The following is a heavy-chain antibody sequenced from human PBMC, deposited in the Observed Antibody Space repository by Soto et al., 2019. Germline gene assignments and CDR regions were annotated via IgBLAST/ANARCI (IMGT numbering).Heavy chain of an antibody. CDR2: IYPGDSET. Sequence: PGESLKISCQASGYIFTSNWIGWVRQMPGKGLEWMGIIYPGDSETRYGPSFQGRVTISADRSLNTVYLQWTSLKVSDTAMYYCARLVDSWGEPHYFDSWGQGTMVTVYS. D-gene: IGHD3-16*01. CDR3: ARLVDSWGEPHYFDS. CDR1: GYIFTSNW. J-gene: IGHJ4*02. V-gene: IGHV5-51*01.